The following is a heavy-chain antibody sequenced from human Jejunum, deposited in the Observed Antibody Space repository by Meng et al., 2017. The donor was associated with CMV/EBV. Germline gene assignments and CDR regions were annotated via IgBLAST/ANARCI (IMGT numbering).Heavy chain of an antibody. CDR1: GFPFSSYW. D-gene: IGHD4-11*01. Sequence: SGFPFSSYWMHWVRQAPGKGPVWVSRISTDGRSTTYADPVKGRFTISRDNAKNTLYLQMNSLRAEDTAVYYCVMTTNYYYYGMDVWGQGTTVTVSS. V-gene: IGHV3-74*01. CDR3: VMTTNYYYYGMDV. CDR2: ISTDGRST. J-gene: IGHJ6*02.